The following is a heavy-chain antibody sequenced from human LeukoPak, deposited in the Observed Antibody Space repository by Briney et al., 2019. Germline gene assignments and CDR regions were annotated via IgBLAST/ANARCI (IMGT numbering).Heavy chain of an antibody. CDR2: INHSGST. CDR3: ARARSFGYCSGGSCYSYYYYYGMDV. J-gene: IGHJ6*02. Sequence: NPSETLSLTCAVYGGSFSGYYWSWIRQPPGKGLEWLGEINHSGSTNYNPSLKSRVTISVDTSKNQFSLKLSSVTAADTAVYYCARARSFGYCSGGSCYSYYYYYGMDVWGQGTTVTVSS. CDR1: GGSFSGYY. D-gene: IGHD2-15*01. V-gene: IGHV4-34*01.